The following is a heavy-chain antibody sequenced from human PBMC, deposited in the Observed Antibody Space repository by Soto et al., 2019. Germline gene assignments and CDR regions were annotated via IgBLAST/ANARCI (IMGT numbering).Heavy chain of an antibody. V-gene: IGHV1-69*12. Sequence: QVQVVQSGAEVKKPGSSVKVSCKASGGSFNNYGISWVRQAPGQGLEWMGGIIPVFGTPHYAQKFQDRVTITADESTGTVYMEVSSLTSEDTAVYYCARGDATKIVVTTYYGLDVWGQGTTVTVSS. D-gene: IGHD3-22*01. CDR3: ARGDATKIVVTTYYGLDV. CDR2: IIPVFGTP. CDR1: GGSFNNYG. J-gene: IGHJ6*02.